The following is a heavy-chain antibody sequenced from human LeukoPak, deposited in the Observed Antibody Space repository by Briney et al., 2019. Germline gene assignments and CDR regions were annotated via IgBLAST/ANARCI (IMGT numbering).Heavy chain of an antibody. Sequence: ESLSLSSAASGFTFSSYAMHWVRPAPGKGREYVSAIISNGGSTYYANSVKGRFTISRDNSKNTLYLQMGSLRAEDMAVYYCARDGVYCSGGSCYSVSAFDIWGQGTMVTVSS. CDR1: GFTFSSYA. CDR2: IISNGGST. CDR3: ARDGVYCSGGSCYSVSAFDI. D-gene: IGHD2-15*01. J-gene: IGHJ3*02. V-gene: IGHV3-64*01.